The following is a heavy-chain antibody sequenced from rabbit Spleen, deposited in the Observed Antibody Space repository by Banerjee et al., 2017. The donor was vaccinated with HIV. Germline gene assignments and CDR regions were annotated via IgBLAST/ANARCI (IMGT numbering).Heavy chain of an antibody. CDR3: ARDADRDHWDRLDL. V-gene: IGHV1S43*01. Sequence: QEQLVESRGGLVKPGGSLKLSCTASRFPFSDKAVMCWVRQAPGKGLELIACIYINSHSTWYASWVSGRCTISRSTSLNTVDLKITSPTTEDTATYFCARDADRDHWDRLDLWGPGTLVTVS. D-gene: IGHD4-2*01. CDR1: RFPFSDKAV. CDR2: IYINSHST. J-gene: IGHJ3*01.